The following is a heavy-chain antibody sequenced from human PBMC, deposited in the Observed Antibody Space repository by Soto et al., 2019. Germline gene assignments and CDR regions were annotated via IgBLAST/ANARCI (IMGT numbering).Heavy chain of an antibody. CDR3: ARLAPPPELRFLEWHNYDYNGMDV. D-gene: IGHD3-3*01. CDR2: ISCYNGKT. J-gene: IGHJ6*02. V-gene: IGHV1-18*01. Sequence: QVQVVQSGDEVKETGASVRVSCKTSGYSFTAYGVSWVRQAPGLGLEWMGWISCYNGKTKYAQKIQGRVTMTTDTSTSTAYIEVRSLRSDDTVIYYSARLAPPPELRFLEWHNYDYNGMDVWGQGTTVTVSS. CDR1: GYSFTAYG.